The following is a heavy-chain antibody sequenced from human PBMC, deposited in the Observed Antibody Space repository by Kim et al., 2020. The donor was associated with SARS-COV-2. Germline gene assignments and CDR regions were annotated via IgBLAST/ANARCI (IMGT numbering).Heavy chain of an antibody. V-gene: IGHV3-23*01. Sequence: ASSLKGRFTNSSDNSKNTLYMQMNSLRAEDTAVYYCANRAHQGYYYGMDVWGQGTTVTVSS. J-gene: IGHJ6*02. CDR3: ANRAHQGYYYGMDV.